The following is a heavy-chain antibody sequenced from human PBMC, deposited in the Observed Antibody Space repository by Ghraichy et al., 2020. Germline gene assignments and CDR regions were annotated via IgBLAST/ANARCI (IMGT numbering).Heavy chain of an antibody. J-gene: IGHJ4*02. CDR2: ISGSGGST. CDR3: AKDIQGGYRYIQPLDY. V-gene: IGHV3-23*01. D-gene: IGHD3-16*02. CDR1: GFTFSSYA. Sequence: GGSLRLSCAASGFTFSSYAMSWVRQAPGKGLEWVSAISGSGGSTYYADSVKGRFTISRDNSKNTLYLQMNSLRAEDTAVYYCAKDIQGGYRYIQPLDYWGQGTLVTVSS.